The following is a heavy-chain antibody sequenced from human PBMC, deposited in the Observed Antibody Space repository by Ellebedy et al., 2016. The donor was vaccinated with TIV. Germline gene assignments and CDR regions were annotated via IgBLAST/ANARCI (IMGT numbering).Heavy chain of an antibody. CDR2: IYHSGST. J-gene: IGHJ5*02. D-gene: IGHD5-18*01. Sequence: SETLSLXCAVSGGSISSSNWWSWVRQPPGKGLAWIGEIYHSGSTNYNPSLKSRVTISVDKSKNQFSLKLSSVTAADTAVYYCARVGTAMVMNWFDPWGQGTLVTVSS. CDR3: ARVGTAMVMNWFDP. V-gene: IGHV4-4*02. CDR1: GGSISSSNW.